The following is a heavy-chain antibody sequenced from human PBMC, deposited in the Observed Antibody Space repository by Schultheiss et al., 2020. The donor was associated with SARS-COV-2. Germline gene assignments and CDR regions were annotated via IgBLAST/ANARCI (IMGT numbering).Heavy chain of an antibody. V-gene: IGHV3-21*01. J-gene: IGHJ4*02. CDR1: GFTFSSYW. Sequence: GGSLRLSCAASGFTFSSYWMHWVRQAPGKGLEWVSSISSSSRNIYYADSVEGRFTISRDNAKNSVYLQMNSLRLEDTAVYYCARDFLDYGDEGYWGQGTLVTVSS. CDR3: ARDFLDYGDEGY. CDR2: ISSSSRNI. D-gene: IGHD4-17*01.